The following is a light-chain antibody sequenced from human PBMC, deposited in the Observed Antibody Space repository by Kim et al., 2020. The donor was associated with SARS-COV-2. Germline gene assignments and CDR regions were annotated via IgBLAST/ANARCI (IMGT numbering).Light chain of an antibody. CDR3: GSYTIAASLI. J-gene: IGLJ2*01. Sequence: QSALTQPASVSGSPGQSITISCTGTDFDIGHTYYVSWYQHHPGKVPKLIIYDVSERPSGVSDRFSGSKSGNTASLTISDLQAETESDYYCGSYTIAASLIFGGGTQLTVL. V-gene: IGLV2-14*03. CDR2: DVS. CDR1: DFDIGHTYY.